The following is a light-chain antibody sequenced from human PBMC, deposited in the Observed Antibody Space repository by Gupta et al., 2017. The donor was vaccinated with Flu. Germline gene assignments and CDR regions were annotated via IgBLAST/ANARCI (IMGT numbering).Light chain of an antibody. CDR3: SSYTNGNTVVV. CDR2: EVS. Sequence: SSAIGGYDYVSWYQQHPGKAPKLMLFEVSRRPAGISDRSSGSKSGNTASLTISGLLAEDEAFYYCSSYTNGNTVVVFGGGTKLTVL. CDR1: SSAIGGYDY. J-gene: IGLJ2*01. V-gene: IGLV2-14*01.